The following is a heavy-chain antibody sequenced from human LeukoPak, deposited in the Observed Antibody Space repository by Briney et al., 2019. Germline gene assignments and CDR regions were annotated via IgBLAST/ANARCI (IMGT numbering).Heavy chain of an antibody. V-gene: IGHV3-66*01. D-gene: IGHD3-22*01. J-gene: IGHJ4*02. CDR1: GFTVSNNY. CDR2: LYSGGST. Sequence: GGSLRLSCAASGFTVSNNYMSWVRQAPGKGLEWVSVLYSGGSTNYADSVKGRFTISRDNSKNTLYLQMNSLRAEDTAVYFCARDHYYDSNGYYYYFDYWGQGTLVTVSS. CDR3: ARDHYYDSNGYYYYFDY.